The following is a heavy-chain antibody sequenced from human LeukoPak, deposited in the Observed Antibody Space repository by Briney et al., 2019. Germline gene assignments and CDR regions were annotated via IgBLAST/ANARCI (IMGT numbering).Heavy chain of an antibody. CDR3: ATDRNSSGWYSHYSYMDV. D-gene: IGHD6-19*01. CDR2: IIPIFGTA. V-gene: IGHV1-69*13. CDR1: GGTFSSYA. J-gene: IGHJ6*03. Sequence: SVKVSCKASGGTFSSYAISWVRQAPGQGLEGMGGIIPIFGTANYAQKFQGRVTLTPDESTSTAYMELSSLRSQDTAVYYCATDRNSSGWYSHYSYMDVWGKGTTVTVSS.